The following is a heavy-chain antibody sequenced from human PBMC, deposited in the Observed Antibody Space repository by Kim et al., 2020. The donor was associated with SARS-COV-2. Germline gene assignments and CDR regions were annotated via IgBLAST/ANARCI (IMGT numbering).Heavy chain of an antibody. J-gene: IGHJ6*02. V-gene: IGHV6-1*01. CDR1: GDSVSSNSAA. D-gene: IGHD2-2*03. CDR2: TYYRSKWFN. Sequence: SETLSLTCAISGDSVSSNSAAWDWIRQSPSRGLEWLGRTYYRSKWFNVYAESVKSRIRVNPDTSKNQFSLQLNSVTPEDTAVYYCARTTLDNGRAGMDVWGQGTTVTVSS. CDR3: ARTTLDNGRAGMDV.